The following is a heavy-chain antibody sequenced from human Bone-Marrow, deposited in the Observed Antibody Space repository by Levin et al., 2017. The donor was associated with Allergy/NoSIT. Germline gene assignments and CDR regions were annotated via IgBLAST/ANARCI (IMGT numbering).Heavy chain of an antibody. J-gene: IGHJ4*02. CDR1: GGTFSSYA. V-gene: IGHV1-69*13. CDR2: IIPIFGTA. Sequence: GASVKVSCKASGGTFSSYAISWVRQAPGQGLEWMGGIIPIFGTANYAQKFQGRVTITADESTSTAYMELSSLRSEDTAVYYCASEGAPAISDCSGGSCYSFDYWGQGTLVTVSS. D-gene: IGHD2-15*01. CDR3: ASEGAPAISDCSGGSCYSFDY.